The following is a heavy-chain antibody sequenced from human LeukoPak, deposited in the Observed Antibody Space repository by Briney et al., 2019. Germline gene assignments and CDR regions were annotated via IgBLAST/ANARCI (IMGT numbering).Heavy chain of an antibody. V-gene: IGHV3-73*01. J-gene: IGHJ4*02. CDR1: GFTFSGSA. Sequence: GGSLRLSCAASGFTFSGSAMHWVRQASGKGLEWVGRIRSKANSYATAYAASVKGRFTISRDDSKNTAYLQMNCLKTEDTAVYYCTKYSNYGLDYWGQGTLVTVSS. CDR3: TKYSNYGLDY. CDR2: IRSKANSYAT. D-gene: IGHD4-11*01.